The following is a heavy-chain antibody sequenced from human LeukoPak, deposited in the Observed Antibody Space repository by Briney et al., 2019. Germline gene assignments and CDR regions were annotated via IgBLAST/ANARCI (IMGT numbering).Heavy chain of an antibody. D-gene: IGHD6-19*01. J-gene: IGHJ4*02. CDR1: GFTFSGYW. CDR3: ARDQSTGWYRPVPYFDY. V-gene: IGHV3-7*01. Sequence: PGGSLRLSCAASGFTFSGYWMSWVRQAPGKGLEWVANINQDGSKKYYVDFVKGRFTISRDNDKNSLSLQMNSLRAEDTAVYYCARDQSTGWYRPVPYFDYWGQGTLVTVSS. CDR2: INQDGSKK.